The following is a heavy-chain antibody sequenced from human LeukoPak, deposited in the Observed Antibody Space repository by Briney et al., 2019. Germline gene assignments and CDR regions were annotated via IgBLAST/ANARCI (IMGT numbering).Heavy chain of an antibody. CDR1: GGSISSGDYY. CDR3: AREGVGDFWSGSGYYFDY. Sequence: KTSETLSLTCTVSGGSISSGDYYWSWIRQPPGKCLEWIGYIYYSGSTYYNPSLKSRVTISVDTSKNQFSLKLSSVTAADTAVYYCAREGVGDFWSGSGYYFDYWGQGTLVTVSS. V-gene: IGHV4-30-4*08. J-gene: IGHJ4*02. CDR2: IYYSGST. D-gene: IGHD3-3*01.